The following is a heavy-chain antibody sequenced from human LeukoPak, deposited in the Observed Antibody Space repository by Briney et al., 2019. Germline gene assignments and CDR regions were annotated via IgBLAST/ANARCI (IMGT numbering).Heavy chain of an antibody. CDR1: GYTLTELS. Sequence: ASVKVSCKVSGYTLTELSMHWVRQAPGKGLEWMGGFDPEDGETIYAQKFQGRVTMTEDTSTDTAYMELSSLRSEDTAVYYCATATGAAAGTGGYYFDYWGQGTLVTVSS. J-gene: IGHJ4*02. CDR3: ATATGAAAGTGGYYFDY. V-gene: IGHV1-24*01. CDR2: FDPEDGET. D-gene: IGHD6-13*01.